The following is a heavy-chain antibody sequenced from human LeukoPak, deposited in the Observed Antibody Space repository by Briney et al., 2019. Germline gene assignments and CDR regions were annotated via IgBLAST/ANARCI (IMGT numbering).Heavy chain of an antibody. CDR3: ARGGYSGSFSYYYMDV. V-gene: IGHV4-39*07. D-gene: IGHD1-26*01. CDR2: ISYGGDS. J-gene: IGHJ6*03. CDR1: GDSISSSSYF. Sequence: SETLSLTCTVSGDSISSSSYFWGWIRQSPGRGLEWIGSISYGGDSYYNPSLKSRVTISVDTSKNQFSLKLSSVTAADTAVYYCARGGYSGSFSYYYMDVWGKGTTVTVSS.